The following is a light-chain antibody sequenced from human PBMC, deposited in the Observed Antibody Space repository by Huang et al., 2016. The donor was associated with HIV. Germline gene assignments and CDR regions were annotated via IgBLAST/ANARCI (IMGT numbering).Light chain of an antibody. CDR1: QSVFTHSTNKNY. CDR3: LQYYSVPLT. Sequence: DIVMTQSPDSLAVSLGERATFHCTSSQSVFTHSTNKNYLAWYQQKPGQAPKLPVYWASTRASGVPDRFSVSGSETDFTLTISSLRVEDVALYYCLQYYSVPLTFGGGTKVEIK. V-gene: IGKV4-1*01. J-gene: IGKJ4*01. CDR2: WAS.